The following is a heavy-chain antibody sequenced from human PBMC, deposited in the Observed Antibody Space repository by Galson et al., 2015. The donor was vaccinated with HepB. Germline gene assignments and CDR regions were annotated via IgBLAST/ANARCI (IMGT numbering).Heavy chain of an antibody. CDR1: GFTFSTYA. CDR2: ISGSGRIT. J-gene: IGHJ5*02. CDR3: AKDWSYYYGSGSYSKEYNWFDP. V-gene: IGHV3-23*01. D-gene: IGHD3-10*01. Sequence: SLRLSCAASGFTFSTYAMSWVRQAPGKGLEWVSSISGSGRITHYSDSVKGRFTISSDNSKNTLYLQFNSLRAEDTAVYYCAKDWSYYYGSGSYSKEYNWFDPWGQGTLVTVSS.